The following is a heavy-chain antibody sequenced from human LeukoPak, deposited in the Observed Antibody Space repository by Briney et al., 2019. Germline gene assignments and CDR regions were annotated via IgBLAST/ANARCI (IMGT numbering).Heavy chain of an antibody. D-gene: IGHD6-19*01. CDR1: GGTFSSYA. CDR3: ARGGEAVAGTGVMD. J-gene: IGHJ4*02. V-gene: IGHV1-69*06. Sequence: GASVKVSCKASGGTFSSYAISWVRQAPGQGLEWMGGIIPIFGTANYAQKFQGRVTITADKSTSTAYMELSSLRSEDTAVCYCARGGEAVAGTGVMDWGQGTLVTVSS. CDR2: IIPIFGTA.